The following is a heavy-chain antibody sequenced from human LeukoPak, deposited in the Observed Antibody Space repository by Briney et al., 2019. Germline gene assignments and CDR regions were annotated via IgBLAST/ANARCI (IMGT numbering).Heavy chain of an antibody. Sequence: GGSLRLSCEVSGFTFRSYAMHWVRQAPGKGLEYVSAISSSGENTYYANSVKGRFIISRDNSKNTLYLQMGSLRVEDLAVYYCARVGRFSGSSDVYFDSWGQGTLVTVSS. CDR3: ARVGRFSGSSDVYFDS. CDR1: GFTFRSYA. D-gene: IGHD6-6*01. J-gene: IGHJ4*02. CDR2: ISSSGENT. V-gene: IGHV3-64*01.